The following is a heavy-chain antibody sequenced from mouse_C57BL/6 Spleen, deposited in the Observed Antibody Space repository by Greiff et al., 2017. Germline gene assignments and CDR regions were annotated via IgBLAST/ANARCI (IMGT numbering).Heavy chain of an antibody. D-gene: IGHD1-1*01. Sequence: QVKLQQSGAELAKPGASVKLSCKASGYTFTSDWMHWVKQRPGQGLEWIGYINPSSGYTKSNQKFKDTATVTADKSSSTAYMQLSSLTYYDTAGYYCARSSYFLYPDVWGTGTTVTVAS. CDR2: INPSSGYT. J-gene: IGHJ1*03. V-gene: IGHV1-7*01. CDR3: ARSSYFLYPDV. CDR1: GYTFTSDW.